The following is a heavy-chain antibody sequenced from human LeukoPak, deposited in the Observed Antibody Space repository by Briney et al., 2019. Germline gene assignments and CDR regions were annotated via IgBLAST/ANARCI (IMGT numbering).Heavy chain of an antibody. D-gene: IGHD3-22*01. CDR2: IYYSGST. CDR3: ARHAGSYYTYNFDY. Sequence: KPSETLSLTCTVSGGSIRSSSYYWGWIRQPPGKGLEWIGSIYYSGSTNYKPSLRSRVTISVDTSKNQFSLKLSSVTAADTAVYYCARHAGSYYTYNFDYWGQGPLVTVSS. V-gene: IGHV4-39*01. J-gene: IGHJ4*02. CDR1: GGSIRSSSYY.